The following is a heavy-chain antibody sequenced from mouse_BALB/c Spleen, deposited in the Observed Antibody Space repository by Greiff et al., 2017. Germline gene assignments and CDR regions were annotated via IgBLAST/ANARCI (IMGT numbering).Heavy chain of an antibody. CDR2: IYPSDSYT. CDR1: GYTFTSYW. V-gene: IGHV1-69*02. Sequence: QVQLQQSGAELVRPGASVKLSCKASGYTFTSYWINWVKQRPGQGLEWIGNIYPSDSYTNYNQKFKDKATLTVDKSSSTAYMQLSSPTSEDSAVYYCTRGGIVYAMDYWGQRTSVTVSS. J-gene: IGHJ4*01. CDR3: TRGGIVYAMDY.